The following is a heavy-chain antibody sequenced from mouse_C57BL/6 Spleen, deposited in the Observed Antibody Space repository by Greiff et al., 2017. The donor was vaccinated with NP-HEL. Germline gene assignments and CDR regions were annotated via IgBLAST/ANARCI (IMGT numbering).Heavy chain of an antibody. D-gene: IGHD1-1*01. CDR3: ARDYYGSSEDYFDY. CDR1: GYTFTDYY. Sequence: QVQLQQSGAELVRPGASVKLSCKASGYTFTDYYINWVKQRPGQGLEWIARIYPGSGHPYYNETFKGQATLTAEKSSSTAYMQLSSLTSEDSAVYFCARDYYGSSEDYFDYWGQGTTLTVSS. CDR2: IYPGSGHP. J-gene: IGHJ2*01. V-gene: IGHV1-76*01.